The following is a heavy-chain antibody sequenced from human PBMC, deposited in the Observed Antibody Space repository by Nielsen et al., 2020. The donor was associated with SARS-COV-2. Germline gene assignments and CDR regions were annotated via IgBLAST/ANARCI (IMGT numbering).Heavy chain of an antibody. CDR3: AVGDSHAFDI. Sequence: SETLSLTCTVSGGSISSSSYYWGWIRQPPGKGLEWIGSIYYSGSTYYNPSLKSRVTISVDTSKNQFSLKLSSVTAADTAVYYCAVGDSHAFDIWGQGKKVNVSS. CDR1: GGSISSSSYY. D-gene: IGHD2-21*02. CDR2: IYYSGST. J-gene: IGHJ3*02. V-gene: IGHV4-39*01.